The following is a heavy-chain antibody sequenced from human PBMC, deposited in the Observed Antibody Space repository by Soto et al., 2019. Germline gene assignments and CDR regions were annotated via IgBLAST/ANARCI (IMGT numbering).Heavy chain of an antibody. Sequence: QVQLVQSGAEVKKPGSSVKVSCKASGGTFSSYAISWVRQAPGQGLEWMGGIIPIFGTANYAQKFQGRVTITADASTSTAYMELSSLRSEDTAVYYCARAHYCSSTSCYTGLDYYYYGMDVWGQGTTVTVSS. V-gene: IGHV1-69*01. CDR3: ARAHYCSSTSCYTGLDYYYYGMDV. J-gene: IGHJ6*02. D-gene: IGHD2-2*02. CDR2: IIPIFGTA. CDR1: GGTFSSYA.